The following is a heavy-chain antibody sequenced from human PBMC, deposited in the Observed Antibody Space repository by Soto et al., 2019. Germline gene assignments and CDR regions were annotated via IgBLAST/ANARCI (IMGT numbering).Heavy chain of an antibody. CDR2: ISYDGSNK. J-gene: IGHJ6*02. D-gene: IGHD3-22*01. V-gene: IGHV3-30-3*01. CDR1: GFTFSSYA. CDR3: AMPYYYDSSGSGLDV. Sequence: PVGSLRLSCAASGFTFSSYAMHGVRQAPGKGLEWVAVISYDGSNKYYADSVKGRFTISRDNSKNTLYLQMNSLRAEDTAVYYCAMPYYYDSSGSGLDVWGQGTTVTVSS.